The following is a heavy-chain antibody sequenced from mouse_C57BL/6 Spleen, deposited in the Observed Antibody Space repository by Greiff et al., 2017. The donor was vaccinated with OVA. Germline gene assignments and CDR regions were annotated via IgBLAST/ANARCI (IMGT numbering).Heavy chain of an antibody. CDR2: INSYGGST. Sequence: EVLLVESGGGLVQPGESLKLSCESTEYAFPSHDMSWVRKTPEKRLELVAAINSYGGSTYYPDTMKRRFIISRDNTTMTLYLHMSSLRSEDTALYDCARHGWDGDVIAYWGQGTSVTVSS. J-gene: IGHJ4*01. CDR1: EYAFPSHD. D-gene: IGHD4-1*01. CDR3: ARHGWDGDVIAY. V-gene: IGHV5-2*01.